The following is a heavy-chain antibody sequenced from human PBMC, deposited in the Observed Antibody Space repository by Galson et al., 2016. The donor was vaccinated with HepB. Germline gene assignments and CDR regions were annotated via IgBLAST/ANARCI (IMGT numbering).Heavy chain of an antibody. Sequence: SLRLSCAASGFAFGSHCMHWVRQVPGKGLVWVSRINRDGTISNYADSVKGRFTISRDNSKNTVSLQMNSLRVDDTAVFYCTREASYVNVLDHWGQGTLVTVSS. CDR3: TREASYVNVLDH. J-gene: IGHJ4*02. CDR2: INRDGTIS. CDR1: GFAFGSHC. D-gene: IGHD5-18*01. V-gene: IGHV3-74*01.